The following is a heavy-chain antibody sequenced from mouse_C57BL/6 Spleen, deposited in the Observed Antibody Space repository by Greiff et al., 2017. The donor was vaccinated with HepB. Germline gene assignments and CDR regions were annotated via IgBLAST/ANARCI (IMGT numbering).Heavy chain of an antibody. V-gene: IGHV1-66*01. Sequence: QVQLKQSGPELVKPGASVKISCKASGYSFTSYYIHWVKQRPGQGLEWIGWIYPGSGNTKYNEKFKGKATLTADTSSSTAYMQLSSLTSEDSAVYDCARGETLYAMDYWGQGTSVTVSS. CDR1: GYSFTSYY. CDR2: IYPGSGNT. CDR3: ARGETLYAMDY. J-gene: IGHJ4*01.